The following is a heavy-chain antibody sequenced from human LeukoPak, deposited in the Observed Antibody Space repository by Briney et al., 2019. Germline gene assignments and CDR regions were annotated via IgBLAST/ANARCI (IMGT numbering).Heavy chain of an antibody. CDR3: SDFDY. CDR2: INNDGSST. V-gene: IGHV3-74*03. CDR1: GFTFSSRW. Sequence: GGSLRLSCAASGFTFSSRWMHWVRQAPGKGLVWVARINNDGSSTMYADSVKGRFTISRDDAKNTLYLQMNSLRAEDTAVYYCSDFDYWGQGTLVTVSS. J-gene: IGHJ4*02.